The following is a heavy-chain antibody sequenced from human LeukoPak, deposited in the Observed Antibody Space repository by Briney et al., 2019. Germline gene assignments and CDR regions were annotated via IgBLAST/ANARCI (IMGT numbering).Heavy chain of an antibody. CDR1: GFTFSSYA. Sequence: GGSLRLSCAAFGFTFSSYAMSWVRQAPGKGLEWVSAISGSGGSTYYADFVKGRFTISRDNSKNTLYLQMNSLRAEDTAVYYCAKAGRSSGYYYPDYWGQGTLVTVSS. CDR3: AKAGRSSGYYYPDY. D-gene: IGHD3-22*01. J-gene: IGHJ4*02. V-gene: IGHV3-23*01. CDR2: ISGSGGST.